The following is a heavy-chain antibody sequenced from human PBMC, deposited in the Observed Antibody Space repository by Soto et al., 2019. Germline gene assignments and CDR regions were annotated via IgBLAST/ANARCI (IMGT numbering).Heavy chain of an antibody. J-gene: IGHJ6*02. CDR3: ARGDATKIVVTTYYAMDV. CDR1: GGSVSIYG. CDR2: IIPVFGTA. V-gene: IGHV1-69*13. D-gene: IGHD3-9*01. Sequence: SVKVSCKGSGGSVSIYGISWVRQAPGQGLEWMGGIIPVFGTANYAQKFQGRVTITADESTSIVYMDVTSLRSEDTAVYYCARGDATKIVVTTYYAMDVWGQGTTVTVS.